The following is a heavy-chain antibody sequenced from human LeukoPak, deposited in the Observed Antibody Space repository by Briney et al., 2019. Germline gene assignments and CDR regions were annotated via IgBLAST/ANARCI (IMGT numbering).Heavy chain of an antibody. CDR1: GFTFSNAW. Sequence: GGSLRLSCAASGFTFSNAWMSWVRQAPGKGLEWVGRIKSKTDGGTTDYAAPVKGRFAISRDDSKNTLYPQMNSLKTEDTAVYYCTTESPIVVVPAASGNGYWGQGTLVTVSS. CDR2: IKSKTDGGTT. V-gene: IGHV3-15*01. D-gene: IGHD2-2*01. J-gene: IGHJ4*02. CDR3: TTESPIVVVPAASGNGY.